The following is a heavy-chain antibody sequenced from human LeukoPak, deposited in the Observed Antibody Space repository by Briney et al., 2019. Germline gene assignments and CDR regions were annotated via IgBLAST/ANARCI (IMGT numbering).Heavy chain of an antibody. CDR2: INHSGST. D-gene: IGHD3-22*01. CDR1: GGSFSGYY. V-gene: IGHV4-34*01. CDR3: ARVGNYYDSSGPNFDY. Sequence: PSETLSLTCAVYGGSFSGYYWSWIRQPPGKGLEWIGEINHSGSTNYNPSLKSRVTISVDTSKNQFSLKLGSVTAADTAVYYCARVGNYYDSSGPNFDYWGQGTLVTVSS. J-gene: IGHJ4*02.